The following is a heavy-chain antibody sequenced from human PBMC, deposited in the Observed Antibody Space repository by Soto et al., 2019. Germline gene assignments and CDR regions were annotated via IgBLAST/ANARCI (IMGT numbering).Heavy chain of an antibody. CDR1: GFIFSTYG. D-gene: IGHD5-18*01. V-gene: IGHV3-30*18. Sequence: QVQLVQSGGGVVQPGRSLRLSCAASGFIFSTYGMHWVRQAPGKGLEWVAVISYDGNIKYYVASVKGRFTISRDNSMNTLYLQMKSLRADDTAVYYCAKDVADTAMVFDYWGQGALVTVSS. J-gene: IGHJ4*02. CDR2: ISYDGNIK. CDR3: AKDVADTAMVFDY.